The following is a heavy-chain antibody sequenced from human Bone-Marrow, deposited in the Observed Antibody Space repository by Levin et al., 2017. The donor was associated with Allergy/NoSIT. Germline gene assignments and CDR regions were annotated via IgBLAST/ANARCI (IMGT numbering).Heavy chain of an antibody. CDR2: IYSTGST. D-gene: IGHD4-17*01. CDR3: ASMTTVTKTYYFDF. Sequence: SPTLSLTCTVSGYSINSGYSWGWVRQPPGKGLEWLGSIYSTGSTYYSPSLRSRVTISIRTSKNQFSLKLTSVTAADTAVYYCASMTTVTKTYYFDFWGRGTPVTVSS. V-gene: IGHV4-38-2*02. J-gene: IGHJ4*02. CDR1: GYSINSGYS.